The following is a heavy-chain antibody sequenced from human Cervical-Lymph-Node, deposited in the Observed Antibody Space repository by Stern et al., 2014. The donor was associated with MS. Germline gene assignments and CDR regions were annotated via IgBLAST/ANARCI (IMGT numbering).Heavy chain of an antibody. Sequence: VQLEESGGGVVQPGRSLRLSCAASGFTFSSYGMHWVRQAPGKGLEWVAVIWYDGSNKYYADSVKGRFTISRDNSKNTLYLQMNSLRAEDTAVYYCARDGMVAEPLDYWGQGTLVTVSS. J-gene: IGHJ4*02. V-gene: IGHV3-33*01. D-gene: IGHD2-8*01. CDR3: ARDGMVAEPLDY. CDR1: GFTFSSYG. CDR2: IWYDGSNK.